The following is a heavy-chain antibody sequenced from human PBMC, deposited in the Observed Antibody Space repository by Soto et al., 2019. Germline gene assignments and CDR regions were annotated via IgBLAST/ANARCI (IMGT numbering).Heavy chain of an antibody. D-gene: IGHD1-1*01. Sequence: GGSRSLSCAASGFTFSSYGMHWVRQAPGKGLEWVAVIWYDGSNKYYADSVKGRFTISRDNSKNTLYLQMNSLRAEDTAVYYCARDTNWKGGMDVWGQGTTVTVSS. J-gene: IGHJ6*02. CDR2: IWYDGSNK. CDR1: GFTFSSYG. CDR3: ARDTNWKGGMDV. V-gene: IGHV3-33*01.